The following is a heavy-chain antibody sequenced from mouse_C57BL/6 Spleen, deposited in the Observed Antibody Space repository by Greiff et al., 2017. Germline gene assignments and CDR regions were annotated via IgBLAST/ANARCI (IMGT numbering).Heavy chain of an antibody. V-gene: IGHV5-9-1*02. CDR3: TGNDFDV. CDR1: GFTFSSYA. CDR2: ISRGGDYI. J-gene: IGHJ1*03. Sequence: DVKLVESGEGLVKPGGSLKLSCAASGFTFSSYAMSWVRQTPEQRLEWVAYISRGGDYISYAATVKGEFTISRDNAKSTLYLQKGSVKSEDTAVYYCTGNDFDVWGTGTTVTVSS.